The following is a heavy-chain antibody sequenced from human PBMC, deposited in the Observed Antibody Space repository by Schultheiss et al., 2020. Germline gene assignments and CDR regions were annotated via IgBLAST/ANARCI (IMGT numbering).Heavy chain of an antibody. CDR1: GGSISSGGYS. CDR3: ARKRGYSYGFDS. Sequence: SETLSLTCAVSGGSISSGGYSWSWIRQPPGKGLEWIGYIYHSGSTYYNPPLKSRVTISVDTSKNQFSLKLSSVTAADTAVYYCARKRGYSYGFDSWGQGALVTVSS. J-gene: IGHJ5*01. D-gene: IGHD5-18*01. V-gene: IGHV4-30-2*01. CDR2: IYHSGST.